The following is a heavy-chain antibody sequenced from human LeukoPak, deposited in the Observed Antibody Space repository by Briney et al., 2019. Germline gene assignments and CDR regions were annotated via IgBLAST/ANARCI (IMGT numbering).Heavy chain of an antibody. CDR3: ARAGYGSVTYYFDY. CDR1: GGSFSGYY. V-gene: IGHV4-34*01. D-gene: IGHD3-10*01. CDR2: INHSGSA. J-gene: IGHJ4*02. Sequence: SETLSLTCAVSGGSFSGYYWTWIRQPPGKGLEWIGEINHSGSANYNPSLKSRVTISLDTSKNQFSLNLSSVTAADTAVYYCARAGYGSVTYYFDYWGQGTLVTVSS.